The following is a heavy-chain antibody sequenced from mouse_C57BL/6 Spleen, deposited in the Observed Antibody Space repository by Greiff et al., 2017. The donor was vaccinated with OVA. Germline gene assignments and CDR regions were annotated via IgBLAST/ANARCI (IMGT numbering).Heavy chain of an antibody. J-gene: IGHJ4*01. CDR2: IDPNSGGT. CDR3: ARAGGSSYDYAMDY. CDR1: GYTFTSYW. D-gene: IGHD1-1*01. V-gene: IGHV1-72*01. Sequence: QVQLQQPGAELVKPGDSVKLSCKASGYTFTSYWMHWVKQRPGRGLEWIGRIDPNSGGTTYNEKFKSQATLTVDKPSSTAYLQLSSLTSEDSAVYNCARAGGSSYDYAMDYWGQGTSVTVSA.